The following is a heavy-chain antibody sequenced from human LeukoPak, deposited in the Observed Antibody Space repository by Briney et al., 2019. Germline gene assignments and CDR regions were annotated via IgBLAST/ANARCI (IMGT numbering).Heavy chain of an antibody. V-gene: IGHV1-2*02. D-gene: IGHD3-9*01. CDR3: ASWSGILTGTDAFDI. CDR1: GYTFTGYD. J-gene: IGHJ3*02. CDR2: INPNSGGT. Sequence: ASVKVSCKASGYTFTGYDMHWVRQAPGQGLEWVGWINPNSGGTNYAQTFQGRVTMTRDTSISTAYMEPSRLTSDDTAVYYCASWSGILTGTDAFDIWGQGTMVTVSS.